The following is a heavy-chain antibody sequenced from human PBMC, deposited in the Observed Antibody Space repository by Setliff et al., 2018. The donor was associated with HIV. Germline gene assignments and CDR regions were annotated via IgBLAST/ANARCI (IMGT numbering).Heavy chain of an antibody. Sequence: PGGSLRLSCAASGFTFSSYGMNWVRQAPGKGLEWLSYISRSSSTIYYADSVKGRFTISRDNAKNSLYLQMNSLRAEDTAVYYCARDPDYYDSSGPDDAFDIWGQGTMVTVSS. J-gene: IGHJ3*02. D-gene: IGHD3-22*01. CDR1: GFTFSSYG. CDR3: ARDPDYYDSSGPDDAFDI. CDR2: ISRSSSTI. V-gene: IGHV3-48*04.